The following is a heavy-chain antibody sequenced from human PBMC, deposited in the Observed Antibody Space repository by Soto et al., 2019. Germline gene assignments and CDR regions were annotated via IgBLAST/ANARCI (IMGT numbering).Heavy chain of an antibody. J-gene: IGHJ5*02. V-gene: IGHV3-30-3*01. CDR2: ISYDGSNK. Sequence: GGSLRLSCAASGFTFSSYAMHWVRQAPGKGLEWVAVISYDGSNKYYADSVKGRFTISRDNSKNTLYLQMNSLRAEDTAVYYCARVGVRFLEWLRSNWLDPWGQGTLVTVSS. CDR1: GFTFSSYA. D-gene: IGHD3-3*01. CDR3: ARVGVRFLEWLRSNWLDP.